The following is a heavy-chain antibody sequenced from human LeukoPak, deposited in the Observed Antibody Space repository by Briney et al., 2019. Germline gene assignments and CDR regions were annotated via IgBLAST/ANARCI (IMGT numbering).Heavy chain of an antibody. V-gene: IGHV3-23*01. CDR3: VKGATKISCRPAD. CDR1: GFTFSNYA. Sequence: GGSLRLSCAASGFTFSNYAMSWVRQAPGKGLEWVSGTSDSGGSTYYADSVKGRFSISRDNYKNSLYLQMASLRVEDTAVYYCVKGATKISCRPADWGQGTLVTVSS. D-gene: IGHD6-6*01. J-gene: IGHJ4*02. CDR2: TSDSGGST.